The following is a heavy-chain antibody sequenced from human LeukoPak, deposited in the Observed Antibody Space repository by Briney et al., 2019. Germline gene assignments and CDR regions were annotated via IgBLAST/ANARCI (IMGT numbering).Heavy chain of an antibody. CDR1: GVSISAYH. Sequence: SETLSLTCTVSGVSISAYHWTWIRQPAGKRLEWIGRIYANGITSYNPSLESRLTISLDTSKNQLSLRLSSVTAADTALYYCAKKDGDFWGQGTLVTASS. CDR2: IYANGIT. CDR3: AKKDGDF. J-gene: IGHJ4*02. V-gene: IGHV4-4*07.